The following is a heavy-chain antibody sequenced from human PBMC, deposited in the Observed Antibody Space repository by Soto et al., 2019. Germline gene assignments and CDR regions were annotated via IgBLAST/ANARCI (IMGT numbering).Heavy chain of an antibody. CDR3: ARDIGIDYGMDV. J-gene: IGHJ6*02. D-gene: IGHD3-16*02. CDR1: GFTFNDYR. V-gene: IGHV3-7*01. Sequence: EGRLVESGGRLVRPGGSLRLSCAVSGFTFNDYRMSWVRQAPGKGLEWVANIKKDGSETSYGDSVKGRFTISRDNARNLLYLQMTSLRVEDTAVYYCARDIGIDYGMDVWGQGTTVTVSS. CDR2: IKKDGSET.